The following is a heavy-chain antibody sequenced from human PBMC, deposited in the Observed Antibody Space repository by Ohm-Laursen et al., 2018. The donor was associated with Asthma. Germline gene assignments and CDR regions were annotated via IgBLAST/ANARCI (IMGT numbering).Heavy chain of an antibody. Sequence: ASVKASCKASGYTFTSCYMHWVRQAPGQGLEWMGIINPSGGSTSYAQKFQGRVTMTRDTSTSTVYMELRSLRSDDTAVYYCARELSSYYYYGMDVWGQGTTVTVSS. CDR3: ARELSSYYYYGMDV. CDR2: INPSGGST. D-gene: IGHD6-6*01. V-gene: IGHV1-46*01. J-gene: IGHJ6*02. CDR1: GYTFTSCY.